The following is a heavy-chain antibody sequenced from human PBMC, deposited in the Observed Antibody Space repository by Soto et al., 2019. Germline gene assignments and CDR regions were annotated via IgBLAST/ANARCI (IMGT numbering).Heavy chain of an antibody. CDR1: GFTFSSYA. CDR2: ISYDGSNK. V-gene: IGHV3-30-3*01. J-gene: IGHJ4*02. Sequence: GGSLRLSWAASGFTFSSYAMHWVRQAPGKGLEWVAVISYDGSNKYYADSVKGRFTISRDNSKNTLYLQMNSLRAEDTAVYYCARPLGYYDILTGPDYWGQGTLVTVSS. CDR3: ARPLGYYDILTGPDY. D-gene: IGHD3-9*01.